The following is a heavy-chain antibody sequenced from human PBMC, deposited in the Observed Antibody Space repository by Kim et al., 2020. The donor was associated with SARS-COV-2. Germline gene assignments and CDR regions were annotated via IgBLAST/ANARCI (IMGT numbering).Heavy chain of an antibody. CDR1: GGSISSGGYY. Sequence: SETLSLTCTVSGGSISSGGYYWSWIRQHPGKGLEWIGYIYYSGSTYSNPSLKSRVTISVDTSKNQFSLKLSSVTAADTAVYYCASDYGPSKTGIDVAGPGRNYYYYGRDVWGQGTTVTVSS. J-gene: IGHJ6*02. CDR2: IYYSGST. D-gene: IGHD6-19*01. V-gene: IGHV4-31*03. CDR3: ASDYGPSKTGIDVAGPGRNYYYYGRDV.